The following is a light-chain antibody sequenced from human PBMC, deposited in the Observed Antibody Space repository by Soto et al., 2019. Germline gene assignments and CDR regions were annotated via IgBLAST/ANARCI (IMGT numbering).Light chain of an antibody. Sequence: AIQMTQFPSSLSASVGDRVTITCRASQAIRGDLAWVQQKPGKAPKLLIYAASSLQSEVPSRFSGSGSASEYTLTISSLQPEDFATYFCLQDFNYPWTFGQGTKVDIK. V-gene: IGKV1-6*01. CDR1: QAIRGD. J-gene: IGKJ1*01. CDR3: LQDFNYPWT. CDR2: AAS.